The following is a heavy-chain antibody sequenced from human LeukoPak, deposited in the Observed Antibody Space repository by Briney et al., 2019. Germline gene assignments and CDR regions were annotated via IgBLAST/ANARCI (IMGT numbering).Heavy chain of an antibody. D-gene: IGHD4-17*01. V-gene: IGHV3-53*01. Sequence: GESLKISCVVSGSTVKSNYMSWARQAPGKGLEWVSVIYSGGSTYYADSVKGRFTTSRDNSKNTLYLQMNSLRAEDTAVYYCARDHDAMDYGVSWGYWGQGTLVTVSS. CDR1: GSTVKSNY. CDR3: ARDHDAMDYGVSWGY. CDR2: IYSGGST. J-gene: IGHJ4*02.